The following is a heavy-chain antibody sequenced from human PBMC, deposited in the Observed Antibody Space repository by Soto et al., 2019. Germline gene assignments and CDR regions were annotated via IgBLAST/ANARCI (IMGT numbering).Heavy chain of an antibody. CDR3: AKDGDYYDSSGYYYAHHFDY. Sequence: GGSLRLSCAASGFTFSSYAMSWVRQAPGKGLEWVSAISGSGGSTYYADSVKGRFTISRDNSKNTLYLQMNSLRAEDTAVYYCAKDGDYYDSSGYYYAHHFDYWGQGTLVTVS. CDR1: GFTFSSYA. D-gene: IGHD3-22*01. V-gene: IGHV3-23*01. CDR2: ISGSGGST. J-gene: IGHJ4*02.